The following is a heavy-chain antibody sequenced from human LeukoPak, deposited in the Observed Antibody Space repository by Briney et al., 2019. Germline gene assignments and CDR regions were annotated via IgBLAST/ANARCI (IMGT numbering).Heavy chain of an antibody. CDR1: GFTFSSYA. Sequence: PGGSLRLSCAASGFTFSSYAMNWVRQVPGKGLEWVSSISGSGGNTYYADSVKGRFTISRDNSKNTLYLQMNSLRTDDTAVYYCARDLAWGAYDYWGQGTLVTVSS. CDR2: ISGSGGNT. V-gene: IGHV3-23*01. D-gene: IGHD7-27*01. J-gene: IGHJ4*02. CDR3: ARDLAWGAYDY.